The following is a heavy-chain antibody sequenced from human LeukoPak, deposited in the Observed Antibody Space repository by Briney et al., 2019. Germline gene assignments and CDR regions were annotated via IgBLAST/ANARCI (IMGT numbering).Heavy chain of an antibody. V-gene: IGHV3-21*01. J-gene: IGHJ5*02. D-gene: IGHD3-10*01. CDR3: ARDPQGLWFGEYMGA. Sequence: GGSLRLSCAASGFTFSSYSMNWVRQAPGKGLEWVSSISSSSSYIYYADSVKGRFTISRDNAKNSLYLQMNSLRAEDTAVYYCARDPQGLWFGEYMGAWGQGTLVTVSS. CDR1: GFTFSSYS. CDR2: ISSSSSYI.